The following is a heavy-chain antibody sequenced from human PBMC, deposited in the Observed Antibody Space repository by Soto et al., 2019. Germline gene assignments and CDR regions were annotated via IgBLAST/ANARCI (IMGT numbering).Heavy chain of an antibody. V-gene: IGHV3-74*01. CDR2: INSDGGTT. CDR1: GLTLSRYW. D-gene: IGHD3-10*01. J-gene: IGHJ4*02. Sequence: EVQLVESGGGLVQPGGSLRLSCAGSGLTLSRYWMHWVRQGPGKGLVWVSRINSDGGTTTYADSVKGRFTISRDNAKNTVGLQMNSLRAEDTAVYYCLAGETNYFDFWGQGTLVTVSS. CDR3: LAGETNYFDF.